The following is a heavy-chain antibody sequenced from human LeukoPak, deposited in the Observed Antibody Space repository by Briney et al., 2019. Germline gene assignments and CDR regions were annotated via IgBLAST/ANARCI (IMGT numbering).Heavy chain of an antibody. CDR1: GFTFSTYY. V-gene: IGHV3-69-1*01. CDR2: ISSSSYI. J-gene: IGHJ4*02. D-gene: IGHD3-22*01. Sequence: GGSLRLSCAASGFTFSTYYMNWVRQAPGKGLEWVSSISSSSYIYYADSVKGRFTISRDNAKNSLYMQMNSLRAEDTAVYYCARDLGAYYYDSSGPYWGQGTLVTVSS. CDR3: ARDLGAYYYDSSGPY.